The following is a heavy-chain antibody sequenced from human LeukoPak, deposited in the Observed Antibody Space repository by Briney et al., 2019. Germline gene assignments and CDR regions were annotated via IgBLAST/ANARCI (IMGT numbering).Heavy chain of an antibody. CDR2: ISGGGENK. Sequence: GGSLRLSCAASGFTFSSYAMSWVRQAPGKGPEWVSAISGGGENKHYADSVKGRFTISRDNSKNTLCLQMNTLRAEDTAIYYCAKDHLDWGSSFDSWGQGTLVTVSS. CDR3: AKDHLDWGSSFDS. D-gene: IGHD3-9*01. V-gene: IGHV3-23*01. J-gene: IGHJ4*02. CDR1: GFTFSSYA.